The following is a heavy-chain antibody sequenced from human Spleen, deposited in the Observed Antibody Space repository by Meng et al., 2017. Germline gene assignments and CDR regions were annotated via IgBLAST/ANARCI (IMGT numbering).Heavy chain of an antibody. Sequence: SGPTLVKPTQTLTLTCTFSGFSLSTSGVGVGWIRQPPGKALEWLTLIYWNDDKRYSPSLKSRLTITKDNSKNQVVLTMTNMDPVDTATYYCAKSPQELLAWGAFDIWGQGTMVTVSS. V-gene: IGHV2-5*01. CDR3: AKSPQELLAWGAFDI. D-gene: IGHD6-19*01. CDR2: IYWNDDK. J-gene: IGHJ3*02. CDR1: GFSLSTSGVG.